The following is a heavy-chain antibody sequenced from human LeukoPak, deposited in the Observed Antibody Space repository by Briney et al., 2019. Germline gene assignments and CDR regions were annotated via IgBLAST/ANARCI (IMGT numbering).Heavy chain of an antibody. J-gene: IGHJ4*02. CDR2: IYFSGTT. Sequence: SETLPLTCIVSGGSISSYYWSWIRQPPGKGLEWIGYIYFSGTTTYNPSLKSRVSISVDTSKKQFSLKLSSVTAADTAVYYCARLVGSSWVDYWGQGTLVTVSS. CDR1: GGSISSYY. V-gene: IGHV4-59*01. D-gene: IGHD2-15*01. CDR3: ARLVGSSWVDY.